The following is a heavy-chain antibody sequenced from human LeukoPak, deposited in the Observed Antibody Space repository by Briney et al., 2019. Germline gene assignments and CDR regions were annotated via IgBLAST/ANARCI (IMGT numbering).Heavy chain of an antibody. CDR1: GFTFSSYA. V-gene: IGHV3-23*01. D-gene: IGHD4-17*01. J-gene: IGHJ1*01. CDR2: ISGSGGST. CDR3: ARENYGDSTGGRFQH. Sequence: GGSLRLSCAASGFTFSSYAMSWVRQAPGKGLEWVSAISGSGGSTYYADSVKGRFTISRDNSKNTLYLQMNSLRAEDTAVYYCARENYGDSTGGRFQHWGQGTLVTVSS.